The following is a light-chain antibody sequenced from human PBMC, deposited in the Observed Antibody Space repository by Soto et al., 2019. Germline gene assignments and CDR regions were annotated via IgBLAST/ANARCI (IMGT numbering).Light chain of an antibody. CDR2: GNS. V-gene: IGLV1-40*01. J-gene: IGLJ3*02. Sequence: QSVLTQPPSVSGAPGQRVTISCTGSSSNIGAGYGAHWYQQLPGTAPKLLIYGNSNRPSGVPDRFSGSKSGTSASLAITGLHAEDEADYYCQSYDSSLSGWVFGGGTKLTVL. CDR1: SSNIGAGYG. CDR3: QSYDSSLSGWV.